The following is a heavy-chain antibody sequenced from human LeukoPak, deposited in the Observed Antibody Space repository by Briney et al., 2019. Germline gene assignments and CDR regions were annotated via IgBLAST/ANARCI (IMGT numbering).Heavy chain of an antibody. Sequence: GGSLRLSCAASGFTFSISAMSWVRQAPGKGLEWVSAISGSDTRTYRTDSVKGRFTISRDNSQNTLYLHMNSLRAEDTAAYYCAKEDSSGHWFDYWGQGTLVTVSS. V-gene: IGHV3-23*01. CDR3: AKEDSSGHWFDY. CDR1: GFTFSISA. D-gene: IGHD3-22*01. CDR2: ISGSDTRT. J-gene: IGHJ4*02.